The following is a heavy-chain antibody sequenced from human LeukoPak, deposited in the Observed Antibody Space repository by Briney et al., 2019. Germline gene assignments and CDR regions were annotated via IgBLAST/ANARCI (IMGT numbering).Heavy chain of an antibody. CDR2: INPNSGST. CDR1: GYTFTGYY. V-gene: IGHV1-2*02. J-gene: IGHJ3*02. Sequence: GASVKVSCKASGYTFTGYYMHWVRQAPGQGLEWMGWINPNSGSTNYAQKFQGRVTMTRDTSISTAYMELSRLRSDDTAVYYCAILRTTYDAFDIWGQGTMVTVSS. D-gene: IGHD4-17*01. CDR3: AILRTTYDAFDI.